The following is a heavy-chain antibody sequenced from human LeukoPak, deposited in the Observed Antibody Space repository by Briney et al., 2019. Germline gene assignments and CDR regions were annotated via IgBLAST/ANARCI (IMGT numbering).Heavy chain of an antibody. Sequence: PGGSLRLSCSTSGFTFSSFAMNWVRQAPGKGLEWVAVISYDGSNKYYADSVKGRFTISRDNSKNTLYLQMNSLRAEDTAVYYCARGMGSSGWPYDYWGQGTLVTVSS. J-gene: IGHJ4*02. V-gene: IGHV3-30-3*01. CDR1: GFTFSSFA. CDR2: ISYDGSNK. D-gene: IGHD6-19*01. CDR3: ARGMGSSGWPYDY.